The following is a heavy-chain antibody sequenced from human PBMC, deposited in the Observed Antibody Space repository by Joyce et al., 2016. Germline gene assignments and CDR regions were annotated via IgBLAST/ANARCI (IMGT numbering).Heavy chain of an antibody. CDR1: GFTFNVAW. V-gene: IGHV3-15*01. D-gene: IGHD3-10*01. Sequence: EVQVAEYGGGLVKPGGSLRLSCAASGFTFNVAWMTWVRQAPGKGLEWGGRIKSKTSGETTGYAAPVKGRFTISRDDSKNTVSLQMNGLRTEDTAVYFCAADVAEVGFGELDHWGQGTLVTVSS. J-gene: IGHJ4*02. CDR2: IKSKTSGETT. CDR3: AADVAEVGFGELDH.